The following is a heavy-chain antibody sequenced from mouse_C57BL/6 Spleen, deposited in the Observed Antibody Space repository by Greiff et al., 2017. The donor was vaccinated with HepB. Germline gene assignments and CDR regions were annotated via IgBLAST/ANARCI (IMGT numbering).Heavy chain of an antibody. V-gene: IGHV1-50*01. CDR1: GYTFTSYW. D-gene: IGHD1-1*01. J-gene: IGHJ4*01. Sequence: QVQLQQPGAELVKPGASVKLSCKASGYTFTSYWMQWVKQRPGQGLEWIGESDPSDSYTNYNQKFKGKATLTVDTSSSTAYMQLSSLTSEDSAVYYCARALYYGSSYYYAMDYWGQGTSVTVSS. CDR2: SDPSDSYT. CDR3: ARALYYGSSYYYAMDY.